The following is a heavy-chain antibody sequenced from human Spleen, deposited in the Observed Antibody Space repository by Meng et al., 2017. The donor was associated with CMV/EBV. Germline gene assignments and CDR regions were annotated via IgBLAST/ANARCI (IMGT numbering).Heavy chain of an antibody. D-gene: IGHD1-14*01. J-gene: IGHJ4*02. CDR2: IYYSGST. Sequence: SETLSLTCAVSDGSISNYYWSWIRQSPGKGLEWIGYIYYSGSTNYNPSLKSRVTISVDTSKNQFSLKLSSVTAADTAVYYCARCGAAAGDFDYWGQGTLVTVSS. CDR1: DGSISNYY. CDR3: ARCGAAAGDFDY. V-gene: IGHV4-59*01.